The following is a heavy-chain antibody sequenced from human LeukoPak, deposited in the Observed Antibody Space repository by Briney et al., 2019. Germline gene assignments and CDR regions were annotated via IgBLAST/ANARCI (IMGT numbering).Heavy chain of an antibody. Sequence: GASVKVSCKASGYTFTSYYMHWVRQAPGQGLKWMGIINPSGGSTSYAQKFQGRVTMTRDTSTSTVYMELSSLRSEDTAVYYCARYSYPTRGIVVVPALDYWGQGTLVTVSS. V-gene: IGHV1-46*01. CDR3: ARYSYPTRGIVVVPALDY. CDR1: GYTFTSYY. D-gene: IGHD3-22*01. J-gene: IGHJ4*02. CDR2: INPSGGST.